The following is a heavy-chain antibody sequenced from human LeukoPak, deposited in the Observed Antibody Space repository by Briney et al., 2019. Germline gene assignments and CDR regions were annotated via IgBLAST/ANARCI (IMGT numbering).Heavy chain of an antibody. CDR1: GGSISGYY. V-gene: IGHV4-59*08. CDR2: LSHRGST. D-gene: IGHD4-11*01. J-gene: IGHJ6*03. Sequence: SETLSLTCTVSGGSISGYYWSWIRQPPGKGLECIGYLSHRGSTSYNPSLKSRVTISVDTSKNQFSLKLSSVTAADTAVYYCARHGPNDYSNYYYYYMDVWGKGTTVTVSS. CDR3: ARHGPNDYSNYYYYYMDV.